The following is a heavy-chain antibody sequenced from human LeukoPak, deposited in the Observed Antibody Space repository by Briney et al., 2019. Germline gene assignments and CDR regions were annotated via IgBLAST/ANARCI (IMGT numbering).Heavy chain of an antibody. D-gene: IGHD2-2*01. Sequence: ASVKVSCKTSGYTFSTYDINWVRQAAGQGLEWMGWMNPNSGNTGFAQKFQGRATITRDTSITTAYLELSSLRSEGTAVYYCARAIRYQLLSDYWGQGTLVTVSS. V-gene: IGHV1-8*03. CDR1: GYTFSTYD. CDR2: MNPNSGNT. CDR3: ARAIRYQLLSDY. J-gene: IGHJ4*02.